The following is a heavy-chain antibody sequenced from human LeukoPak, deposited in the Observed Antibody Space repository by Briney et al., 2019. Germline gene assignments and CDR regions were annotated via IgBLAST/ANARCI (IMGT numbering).Heavy chain of an antibody. Sequence: GGSLRLSCAASGFTFDDYGMSWVRQAPGKGLEWVSGINWTGGSTGYADSVKGRFTISRDNAKNSLYLQMNSLRAEDTALYYCARAKCSSTSCYGNYYYYMDVWGKGTTVIVSS. CDR3: ARAKCSSTSCYGNYYYYMDV. V-gene: IGHV3-20*04. J-gene: IGHJ6*03. D-gene: IGHD2-2*01. CDR2: INWTGGST. CDR1: GFTFDDYG.